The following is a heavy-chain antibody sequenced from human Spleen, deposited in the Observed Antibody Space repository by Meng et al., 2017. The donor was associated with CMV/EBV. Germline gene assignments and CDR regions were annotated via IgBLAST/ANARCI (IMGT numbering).Heavy chain of an antibody. CDR1: GGSFSGYY. CDR3: ASSITIFGVVIPTMDV. V-gene: IGHV4-34*01. J-gene: IGHJ6*02. Sequence: SETLSLTCAVYGGSFSGYYWSWIRQPPGKGLEWIGEINHSGSTNYNPPLKSRVTISVDTSKNQFSLKLSSVTAADTAVYYCASSITIFGVVIPTMDVWGQGTTVTVSS. D-gene: IGHD3-3*01. CDR2: INHSGST.